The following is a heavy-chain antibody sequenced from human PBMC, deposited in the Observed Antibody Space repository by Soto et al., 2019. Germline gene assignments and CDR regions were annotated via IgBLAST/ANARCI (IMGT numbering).Heavy chain of an antibody. V-gene: IGHV3-30*04. CDR3: AREGWVVTANAYYYYGMDV. J-gene: IGHJ6*02. D-gene: IGHD2-21*02. Sequence: GGSLRLSCAASGFTFSNYAMTWVRQAPGKGQEWVAALSYDGSNKYYADSVKGRFTISRDNSKNTLYLQMNSLRAEDTAVYYCAREGWVVTANAYYYYGMDVWGQGTTVTVSS. CDR1: GFTFSNYA. CDR2: LSYDGSNK.